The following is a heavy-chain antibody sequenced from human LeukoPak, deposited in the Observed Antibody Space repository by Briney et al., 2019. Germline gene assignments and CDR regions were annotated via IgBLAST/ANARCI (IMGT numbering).Heavy chain of an antibody. J-gene: IGHJ4*02. CDR3: ARVRYNSGYIFDY. Sequence: GGSLRLSCAASGFTFSSYAMSWVRQAPGKGLEWVSAISGSGGSTYYADSVKGRFTISRDISKNSLFLQMNSLRAEDTAVDYCARVRYNSGYIFDYLGQGALVTVSS. D-gene: IGHD5-18*01. CDR1: GFTFSSYA. V-gene: IGHV3-23*01. CDR2: ISGSGGST.